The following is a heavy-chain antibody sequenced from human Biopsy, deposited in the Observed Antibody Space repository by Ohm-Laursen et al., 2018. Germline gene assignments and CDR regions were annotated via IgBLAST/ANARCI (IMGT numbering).Heavy chain of an antibody. CDR2: INPHSGTT. CDR1: GYTFTGQY. Sequence: ASVKVSCNASGYTFTGQYLHWVRQVPGQGLEWMGWINPHSGTTKFAQGFQGRVTMTRDTSITTAYMELRRLRSDDTAVYYCAKGQDLRGGAEYFQHWGQGALVTVSS. D-gene: IGHD2-15*01. CDR3: AKGQDLRGGAEYFQH. V-gene: IGHV1-2*02. J-gene: IGHJ1*01.